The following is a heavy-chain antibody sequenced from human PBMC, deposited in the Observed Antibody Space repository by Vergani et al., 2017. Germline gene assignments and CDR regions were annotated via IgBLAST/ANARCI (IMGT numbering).Heavy chain of an antibody. D-gene: IGHD3-16*01. J-gene: IGHJ4*02. CDR2: INPGDGAT. CDR1: GFTFTDYY. CDR3: ARSGGVGTLGHFAL. V-gene: IGHV1-69-2*01. Sequence: QLTQSGTEVKKPGATVKISCKVSGFTFTDYYLHWVRVGPGKGLTWMGVINPGDGATIYAAHFQGRVTIAADTSRDTGYMELRTLNPDDTAIYFCARSGGVGTLGHFALWGQGTLVTVSS.